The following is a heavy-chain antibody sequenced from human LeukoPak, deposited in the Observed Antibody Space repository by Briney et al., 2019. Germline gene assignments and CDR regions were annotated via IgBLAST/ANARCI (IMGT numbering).Heavy chain of an antibody. CDR3: ARDLDYSNYGVFYYYYMDV. CDR2: INPSGGST. Sequence: EASVKVSCKASGYTFTSCYMHWVRQAPGQGLEWMGIINPSGGSTSYAQKFQGRVTMTRDTSTSTVYMELSSLRSEDTAVYYCARDLDYSNYGVFYYYYMDVWGKGTTVTVSS. V-gene: IGHV1-46*03. D-gene: IGHD4-11*01. J-gene: IGHJ6*03. CDR1: GYTFTSCY.